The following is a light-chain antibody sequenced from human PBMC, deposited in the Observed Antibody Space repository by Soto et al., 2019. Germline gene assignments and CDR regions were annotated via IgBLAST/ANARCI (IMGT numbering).Light chain of an antibody. CDR3: SSYTSSSTLV. CDR1: SSDVGGSNY. V-gene: IGLV2-14*01. Sequence: QSALTQPASVSGSPGQSITISCTGTSSDVGGSNYVSWYQQHPGIAPKLLIYDVTNRPSGVSNRFSGSKSGNTASLTISGLQAEDEADYYCSSYTSSSTLVFGGGTKLTVL. J-gene: IGLJ2*01. CDR2: DVT.